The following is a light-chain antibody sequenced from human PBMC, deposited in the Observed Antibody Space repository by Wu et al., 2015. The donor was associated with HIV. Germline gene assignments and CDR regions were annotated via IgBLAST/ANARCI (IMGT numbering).Light chain of an antibody. V-gene: IGKV1-5*03. CDR2: KSS. Sequence: DIQMTQSPSFLSASVGDRVSITCRASHNISNFLAWYHQKPGEGPNVLLYKSSLLQTGVPSRFSGSGSDTEFSLIISGLQPDDFGTYFCQQYLYFVTFGQGTKVEI. CDR3: QQYLYFVT. J-gene: IGKJ1*01. CDR1: HNISNF.